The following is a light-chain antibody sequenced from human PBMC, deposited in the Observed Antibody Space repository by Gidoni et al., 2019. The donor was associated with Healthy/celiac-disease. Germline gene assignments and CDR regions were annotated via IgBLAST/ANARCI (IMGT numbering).Light chain of an antibody. J-gene: IGKJ2*01. V-gene: IGKV1-39*01. Sequence: DIQMTQSPSSLSASVGDRVTITCRAIHRISNYLNWCQQKPGKAPKILIYAAASLQSGGPSRFSGSGSGTDFTLTISSLQPEDFATYYCQQSYSTPGTFGQXTKLGIK. CDR1: HRISNY. CDR2: AAA. CDR3: QQSYSTPGT.